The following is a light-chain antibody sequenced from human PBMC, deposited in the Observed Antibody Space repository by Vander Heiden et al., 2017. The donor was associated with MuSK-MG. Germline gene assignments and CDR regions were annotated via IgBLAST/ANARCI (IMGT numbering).Light chain of an antibody. Sequence: SSELTQDPAVSVALGQTVRITCQGDSLRSYYASWYQQKPGQAPVLVIYGKNNRPSGIPDRFSGSSSGNTASFTITGAQAEDEADYYCNYRDSSSKHVVFGGGTKLTVL. CDR2: GKN. V-gene: IGLV3-19*01. CDR1: SLRSYY. J-gene: IGLJ2*01. CDR3: NYRDSSSKHVV.